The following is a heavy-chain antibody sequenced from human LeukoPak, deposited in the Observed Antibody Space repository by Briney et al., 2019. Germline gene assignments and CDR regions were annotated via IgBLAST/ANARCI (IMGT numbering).Heavy chain of an antibody. CDR2: INPDGSER. Sequence: GGSLRLSCAASGFSFSSYYMSWVRQAPGKGLEWVALINPDGSERYYVDSVKGRFTISRDDAKNSLYLQMSNLRAEDTAVYFCARGGGLDVWGQGAAVTVSS. D-gene: IGHD3-16*01. CDR1: GFSFSSYY. J-gene: IGHJ6*02. CDR3: ARGGGLDV. V-gene: IGHV3-7*03.